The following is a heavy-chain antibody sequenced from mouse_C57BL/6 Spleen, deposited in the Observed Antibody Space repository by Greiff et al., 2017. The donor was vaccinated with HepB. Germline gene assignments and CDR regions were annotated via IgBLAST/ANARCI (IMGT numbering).Heavy chain of an antibody. CDR2: ISYDGSN. CDR1: GYSITSGYY. CDR3: ARDTTVVAPYFDY. V-gene: IGHV3-6*01. J-gene: IGHJ2*01. Sequence: ESGPGLVKPSQSLSLTCSVTGYSITSGYYWNWIRQFPGNKLEWMGYISYDGSNNYNPSLKNRISITRDTSKNQFFLKLNSVTTEDTATYYCARDTTVVAPYFDYWGQGTTLTVSS. D-gene: IGHD1-1*01.